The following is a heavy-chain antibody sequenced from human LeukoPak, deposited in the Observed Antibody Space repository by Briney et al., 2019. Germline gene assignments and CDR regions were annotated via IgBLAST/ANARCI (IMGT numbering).Heavy chain of an antibody. CDR2: IYYSGST. V-gene: IGHV4-59*08. CDR3: ARTAGWSFGFDY. Sequence: SETLSLTCTVSGGSISNYYWSWTRQPPGKGLEWIGYIYYSGSTNYNPSLKSRVTISVDTSKNQFSLKLSSVTAADTAVYYCARTAGWSFGFDYWGQGTLVAVSS. CDR1: GGSISNYY. J-gene: IGHJ4*02. D-gene: IGHD1-26*01.